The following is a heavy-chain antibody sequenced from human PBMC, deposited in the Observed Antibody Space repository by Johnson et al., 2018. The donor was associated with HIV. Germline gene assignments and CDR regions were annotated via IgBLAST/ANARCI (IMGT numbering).Heavy chain of an antibody. CDR1: GFTVSSNY. Sequence: EVQLVESGGGLVQPGGSLRLSCAASGFTVSSNYMNWVRQAPGKGLEWVSVIYSGGTTYHADSVKGRFIISRDNSKSTLYLQMNSLRAEDTAVYYCARAYTYGAFDILGQGTMVTGSS. J-gene: IGHJ3*02. D-gene: IGHD5-18*01. V-gene: IGHV3-66*01. CDR3: ARAYTYGAFDI. CDR2: IYSGGTT.